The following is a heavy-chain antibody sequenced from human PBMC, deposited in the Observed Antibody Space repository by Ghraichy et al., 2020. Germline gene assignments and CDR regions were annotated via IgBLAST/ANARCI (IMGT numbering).Heavy chain of an antibody. J-gene: IGHJ5*02. D-gene: IGHD1-26*01. CDR1: GDSVSSNSAA. CDR3: ARSRPIVGATYAVRSARTTNWFDP. V-gene: IGHV6-1*01. CDR2: TYYRSKWYN. Sequence: SQTLSLTCAISGDSVSSNSAAWNWIRQSPSRGLEWLGRTYYRSKWYNDYAVSVKSRITINPDTSKNQFSLQLNSVTPEDTAVYYCARSRPIVGATYAVRSARTTNWFDPWGQGTLVTVSS.